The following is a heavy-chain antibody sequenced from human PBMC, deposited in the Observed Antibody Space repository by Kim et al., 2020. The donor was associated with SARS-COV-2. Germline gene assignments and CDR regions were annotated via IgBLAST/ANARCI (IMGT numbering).Heavy chain of an antibody. CDR2: IRSKANSYAT. J-gene: IGHJ6*02. D-gene: IGHD3-16*01. V-gene: IGHV3-73*01. Sequence: GGSLRLSCAASGFTFSGSAMHWVRQASGKGLEWVGRIRSKANSYATAYAASVKGRFTISRDDSKNTAYLQMNSLKTEDTAVYYCTRPTLGGMDVWGQGTTVTVSS. CDR1: GFTFSGSA. CDR3: TRPTLGGMDV.